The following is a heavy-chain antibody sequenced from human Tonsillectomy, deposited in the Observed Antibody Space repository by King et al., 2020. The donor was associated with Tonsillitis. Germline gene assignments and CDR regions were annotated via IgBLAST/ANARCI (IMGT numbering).Heavy chain of an antibody. CDR1: GGSFSDYY. CDR3: ARGKYDFWSGYPDYFDY. V-gene: IGHV4-34*01. Sequence: VQLQQWGGGLLKPSETLSLTCAVYGGSFSDYYWSWIRQPPGKGLEWLGEISHSGSTNYNPSLKSRVTISLDTSKNQFSLKLSSVTAADTAVYYCARGKYDFWSGYPDYFDYWGQGTLVTVSS. J-gene: IGHJ4*02. CDR2: ISHSGST. D-gene: IGHD3-3*01.